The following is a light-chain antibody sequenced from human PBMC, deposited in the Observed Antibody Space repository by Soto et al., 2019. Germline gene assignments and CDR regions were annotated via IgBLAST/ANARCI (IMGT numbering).Light chain of an antibody. CDR3: KQNKEWPLT. V-gene: IGKV3-15*01. J-gene: IGKJ4*01. Sequence: EIVMTQSPATLSVSPGERATLSCRASQSVSNNLAWYQQKPGQAPRLLIYHASTGATGIPARFSGSGSGTELTLTISSVQSEDFAVYYCKQNKEWPLTFGGGTKVRSN. CDR2: HAS. CDR1: QSVSNN.